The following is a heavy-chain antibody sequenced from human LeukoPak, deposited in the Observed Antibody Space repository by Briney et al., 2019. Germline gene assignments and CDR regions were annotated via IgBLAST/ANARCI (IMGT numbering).Heavy chain of an antibody. CDR2: INPDRGGT. CDR1: GYTFTGFY. D-gene: IGHD2-2*01. J-gene: IGHJ4*02. Sequence: ASVKVSCKASGYTFTGFYIHWVRQAPGQGPEWMGWINPDRGGTNYAQKFQGRVTLTRDTSINTAYMELSGLTSDDTAMYYCVREDFVVIPAAMRGDYWGQGTLVIVSS. CDR3: VREDFVVIPAAMRGDY. V-gene: IGHV1-2*02.